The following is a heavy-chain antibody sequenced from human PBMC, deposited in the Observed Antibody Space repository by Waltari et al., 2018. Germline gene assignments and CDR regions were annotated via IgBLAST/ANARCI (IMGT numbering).Heavy chain of an antibody. CDR3: AREDVVTVGGFDP. Sequence: QVQLQESGPGLVKPSETLSLTCTVPGGSISSHYWSWIRQPPGKGLEWIGYIYYSGSTNYNPSLKSRVTISVDTSKNQFSLKLSSVTAADTAVYYCAREDVVTVGGFDPWGQGTLVTVSS. D-gene: IGHD2-21*02. V-gene: IGHV4-59*11. CDR1: GGSISSHY. J-gene: IGHJ5*02. CDR2: IYYSGST.